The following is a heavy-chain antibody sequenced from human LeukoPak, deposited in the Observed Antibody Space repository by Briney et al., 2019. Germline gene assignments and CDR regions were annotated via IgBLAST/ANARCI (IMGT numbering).Heavy chain of an antibody. CDR3: AKDSGPYDFWSGYYQTPNDY. V-gene: IGHV3-30*02. CDR1: GFTFSSYG. CDR2: ILYDGSNK. Sequence: PGGSLRLSCAASGFTFSSYGMHWVRQAPGKGLEWVAFILYDGSNKYYADSVKGRFTISRDNSKNTLYLQMNSLRAEDTAVYYCAKDSGPYDFWSGYYQTPNDYWGQGTLVTVSS. J-gene: IGHJ4*02. D-gene: IGHD3-3*01.